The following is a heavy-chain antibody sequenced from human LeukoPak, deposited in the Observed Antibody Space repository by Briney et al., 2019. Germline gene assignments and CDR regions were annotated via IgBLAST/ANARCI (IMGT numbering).Heavy chain of an antibody. CDR2: INSDGSST. V-gene: IGHV3-74*01. CDR3: DRERWLPNDAFDI. J-gene: IGHJ3*02. CDR1: GFTFSSYW. D-gene: IGHD5-24*01. Sequence: PGGSLRLSCAASGFTFSSYWMHWVRRAPGKGLVWVSRINSDGSSTSYADSVKGRFTISRDNAKNTLYLQMSSLSAEDTAVYYCDRERWLPNDAFDIWGQGTMVTVSS.